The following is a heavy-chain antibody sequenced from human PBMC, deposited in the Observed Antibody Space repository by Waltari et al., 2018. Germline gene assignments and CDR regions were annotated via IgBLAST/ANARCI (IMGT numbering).Heavy chain of an antibody. Sequence: QLQLQESGPGLVKPSETLSPTCPFSGGSISTNYNWGWIRQPPGKGLEWMGNMQYRGSTFYNPSLESRVTISLDTWKNQFSLRLSSVGAADTAVYFCGRIAFGDEGGYFQYWGQGTLVTVSS. CDR3: GRIAFGDEGGYFQY. J-gene: IGHJ1*01. D-gene: IGHD4-17*01. V-gene: IGHV4-39*01. CDR1: GGSISTNYN. CDR2: MQYRGST.